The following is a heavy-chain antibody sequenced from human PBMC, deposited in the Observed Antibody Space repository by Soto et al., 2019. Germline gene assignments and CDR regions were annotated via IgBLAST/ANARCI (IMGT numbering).Heavy chain of an antibody. Sequence: QVQLVQSGSEVKKPGSSVKVSCKASGGTFSSYTSTWVRQAPGQGLEWMGRIIPILGIANYAQKFQGRVTITADNSTSTVDMAPSTLTPQPSPVHDCALEVCPASNRSRVLAAGYWGQGNLVTVPS. J-gene: IGHJ4*02. CDR1: GGTFSSYT. CDR2: IIPILGIA. D-gene: IGHD6-25*01. CDR3: ALEVCPASNRSRVLAAGY. V-gene: IGHV1-69*02.